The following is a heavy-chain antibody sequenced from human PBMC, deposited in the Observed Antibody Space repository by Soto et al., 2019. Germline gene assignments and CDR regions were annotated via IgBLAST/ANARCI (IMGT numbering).Heavy chain of an antibody. CDR3: QQTTTVTPDYGLDV. D-gene: IGHD4-17*01. CDR1: EFIFNNAW. V-gene: IGHV3-15*01. J-gene: IGHJ6*02. Sequence: GGSLRLSCAASEFIFNNAWMNWVRQAPGKGLEWVGHIKRKTEGGTTDYAAPVKGRFTISRDDSKNMVYLQMNSLRTEDTAVYSRQQTTTVTPDYGLDVWGQGTTVTVSS. CDR2: IKRKTEGGTT.